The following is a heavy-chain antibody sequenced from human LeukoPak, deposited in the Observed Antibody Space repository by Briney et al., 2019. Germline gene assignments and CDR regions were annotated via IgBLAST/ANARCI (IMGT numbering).Heavy chain of an antibody. V-gene: IGHV3-30-3*01. J-gene: IGHJ4*02. Sequence: GGSLRLSCAASGFTVSSNYMSWVRQVPGKGLEWVAVISYDGSNKYYADSVKGRFTISRDNSKNTLYLQMNSLRADDTAVYYCARSSLGTVTRLGDYWGQGTLVTVSS. CDR2: ISYDGSNK. D-gene: IGHD4-17*01. CDR3: ARSSLGTVTRLGDY. CDR1: GFTVSSNY.